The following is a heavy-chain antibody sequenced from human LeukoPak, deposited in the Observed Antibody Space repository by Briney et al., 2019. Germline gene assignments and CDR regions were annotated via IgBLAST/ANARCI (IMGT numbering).Heavy chain of an antibody. CDR1: GGSISSYY. J-gene: IGHJ4*02. CDR2: IYYSGST. D-gene: IGHD6-19*01. CDR3: ARSTIAVAGPYFDY. V-gene: IGHV4-59*01. Sequence: SETLSLTCTVSGGSISSYYWSWIRQPPGKGLEWIGYIYYSGSTNYNPSLKSRVTISVDTSKNQFSLKLSSVTAADTAVYYCARSTIAVAGPYFDYWGQGTLVTVSS.